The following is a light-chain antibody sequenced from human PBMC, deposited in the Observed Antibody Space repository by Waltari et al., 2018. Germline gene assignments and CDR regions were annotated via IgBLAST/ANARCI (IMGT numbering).Light chain of an antibody. CDR2: KAS. Sequence: DIQMTQSPSTLSASVGDRVTITCRASQSISSWLAWYQQKPGKAPKLLIYKASSLESGVPSRFTGSGSGTEFTLTISSLQPDDLATYYCQQYNSYSPVTFGGGTKVEIK. CDR3: QQYNSYSPVT. J-gene: IGKJ4*01. V-gene: IGKV1-5*03. CDR1: QSISSW.